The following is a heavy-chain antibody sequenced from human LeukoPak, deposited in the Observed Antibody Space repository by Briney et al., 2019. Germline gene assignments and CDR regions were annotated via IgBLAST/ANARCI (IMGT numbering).Heavy chain of an antibody. V-gene: IGHV3-48*01. CDR3: ARPDSSGYFD. CDR1: GFTFSSYS. Sequence: GGSLRLSCAASGFTFSSYSMNWIRQAPGKGLEWVSYISSSSSTIYYADSVKGRFTISRDNAKNSLYLQMNSLRAEDTAVYYCARPDSSGYFDWGQGTLVTVSS. D-gene: IGHD3-22*01. J-gene: IGHJ4*02. CDR2: ISSSSSTI.